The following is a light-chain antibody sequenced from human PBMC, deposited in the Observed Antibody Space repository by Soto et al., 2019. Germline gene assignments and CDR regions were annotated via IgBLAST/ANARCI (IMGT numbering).Light chain of an antibody. CDR2: GAS. CDR1: QSVSSSY. Sequence: EIVLTQSPGTLSLSPGERATLSCRASQSVSSSYLAWYQQKPGQAPRLLIYGASSIATGIPDRFSGSGSGTDFTLTISRLEPEDFAVYFCQQYGSSPLVTFGPGTKVDIK. J-gene: IGKJ3*01. CDR3: QQYGSSPLVT. V-gene: IGKV3-20*01.